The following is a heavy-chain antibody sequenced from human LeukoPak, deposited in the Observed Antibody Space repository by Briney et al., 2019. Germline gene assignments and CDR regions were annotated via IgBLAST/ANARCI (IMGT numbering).Heavy chain of an antibody. J-gene: IGHJ4*02. CDR2: ISWNSGSI. V-gene: IGHV3-9*01. Sequence: PGGSLRLSCAASGFTFDDYAMHWVRQAPGKGLEWASGISWNSGSIGYADSVKGRFTISRDNAKNSLYLQMNSLRAEDTALYYCAKAKYLQAVAGNIDYWGQGTLVTVSS. CDR3: AKAKYLQAVAGNIDY. D-gene: IGHD6-19*01. CDR1: GFTFDDYA.